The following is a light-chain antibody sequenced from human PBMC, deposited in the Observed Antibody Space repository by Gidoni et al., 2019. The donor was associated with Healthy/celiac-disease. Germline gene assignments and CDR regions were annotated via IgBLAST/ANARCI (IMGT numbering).Light chain of an antibody. J-gene: IGLJ1*01. CDR2: QDS. Sequence: SYELTQPPSVSVSPGQTASITCSGDKLGDKYACWYQQKPGHSPVLVIYQDSKRPSGIPELFSGSNSGNTATLTISGTQAMDEADYYCQAWDSSTVVFGTGTKVTVL. CDR1: KLGDKY. CDR3: QAWDSSTVV. V-gene: IGLV3-1*01.